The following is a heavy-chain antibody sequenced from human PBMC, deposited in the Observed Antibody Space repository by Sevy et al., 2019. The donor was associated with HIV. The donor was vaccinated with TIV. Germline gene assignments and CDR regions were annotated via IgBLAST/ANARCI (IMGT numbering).Heavy chain of an antibody. Sequence: ASVKVSCKASGYTFTSYAMHWVRQAPGQRLEWMGWINAGNGNTKYSQKFQGRVTITRDTSASTAYMELSSLRSEETAVYYCARGPAVWFGELGDYWGQGTLVTVSS. CDR2: INAGNGNT. CDR1: GYTFTSYA. V-gene: IGHV1-3*01. J-gene: IGHJ4*02. D-gene: IGHD3-10*01. CDR3: ARGPAVWFGELGDY.